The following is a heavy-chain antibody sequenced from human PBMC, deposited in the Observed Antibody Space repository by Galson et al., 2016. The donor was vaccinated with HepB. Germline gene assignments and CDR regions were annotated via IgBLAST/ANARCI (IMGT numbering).Heavy chain of an antibody. CDR3: ARGATYCSGGRCRADWFDP. J-gene: IGHJ5*02. Sequence: ETLSLTCAVSGASISNSNWWNWVRQPPGKGLEWIGEVYHSGDTNYNPSLKSRLTISVDNSKNQFPLELSSVTAADTAVYYCARGATYCSGGRCRADWFDPWGQGTLVTVSS. CDR2: VYHSGDT. D-gene: IGHD2-15*01. CDR1: GASISNSNW. V-gene: IGHV4-4*02.